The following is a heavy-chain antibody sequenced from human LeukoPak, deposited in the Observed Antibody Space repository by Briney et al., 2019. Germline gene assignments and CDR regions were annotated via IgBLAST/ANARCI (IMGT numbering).Heavy chain of an antibody. V-gene: IGHV3-30*03. Sequence: GGSLRLSCAASGFTFSSYGMHWVRQAPGKGLEWVAVISYDGSNKYYADSVKGRFTISRDNSKNTLYLQMNSLRAEDTAVYYCARADPPLIALPYYYYMDVWGKGTTVTVSS. CDR3: ARADPPLIALPYYYYMDV. J-gene: IGHJ6*03. D-gene: IGHD3-16*01. CDR1: GFTFSSYG. CDR2: ISYDGSNK.